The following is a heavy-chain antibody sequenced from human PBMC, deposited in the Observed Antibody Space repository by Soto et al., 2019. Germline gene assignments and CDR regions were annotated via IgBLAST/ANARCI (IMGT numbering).Heavy chain of an antibody. V-gene: IGHV1-69*02. CDR2: IIPILGIA. D-gene: IGHD2-21*01. CDR1: GGTFSSYT. J-gene: IGHJ6*03. CDR3: ARYGRRDIRAGYYYMDV. Sequence: QVQLVQSGAEVKKPGSSVKVSCKASGGTFSSYTISWVRQAPGQGLEWMGRIIPILGIANYAQKFQGRVTITADKSTSTAYMELSSLRSEDTAVYYCARYGRRDIRAGYYYMDVWGKGTTVTVSS.